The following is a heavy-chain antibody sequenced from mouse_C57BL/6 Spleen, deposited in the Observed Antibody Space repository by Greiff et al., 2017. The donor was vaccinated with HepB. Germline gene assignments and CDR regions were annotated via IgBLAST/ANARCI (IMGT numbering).Heavy chain of an antibody. V-gene: IGHV5-17*01. CDR2: ISSGSSTI. CDR3: ARRYYGSSYGNYFDY. J-gene: IGHJ2*01. Sequence: EVQLVESGGGLVKPGGSLKLSCAASGFTFSDYGMHWVRQAPEKGLEWVAYISSGSSTIYYADTVKGRFTISRDNAKNTLFLQMTSLRSEDTAMYYCARRYYGSSYGNYFDYWGQGTTLTVSS. D-gene: IGHD1-1*01. CDR1: GFTFSDYG.